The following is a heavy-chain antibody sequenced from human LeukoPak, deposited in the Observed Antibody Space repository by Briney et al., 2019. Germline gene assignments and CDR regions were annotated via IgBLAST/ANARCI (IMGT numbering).Heavy chain of an antibody. V-gene: IGHV1-8*01. D-gene: IGHD2-15*01. J-gene: IGHJ5*02. CDR1: GYTISAYD. CDR2: MSPDTGFS. CDR3: AILSKAPPWFDGNVYYHFDT. Sequence: ASVKFSCKRSGYTISAYDVNWVRQTAGQGLEWMGWMSPDTGFSGYAQKFQGRVTMTRDTSTRTAYMELTSLRSEDTAVYFCAILSKAPPWFDGNVYYHFDTWGQGTLVTVSS.